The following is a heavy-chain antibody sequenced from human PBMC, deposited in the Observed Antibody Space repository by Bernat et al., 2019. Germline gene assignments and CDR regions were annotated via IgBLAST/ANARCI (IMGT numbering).Heavy chain of an antibody. Sequence: QVQLKQWGAGLLKPSETLSLTCAVYGGSFSGYYWSWIRQPPGKGLEWIGEINHSGSTNYNPSLKSRVTISVDTSKNQFSLKLSSVTAADTAVYYCARKATWYFDLWGRGTLGTVSS. V-gene: IGHV4-34*01. J-gene: IGHJ2*01. CDR1: GGSFSGYY. CDR2: INHSGST. CDR3: ARKATWYFDL.